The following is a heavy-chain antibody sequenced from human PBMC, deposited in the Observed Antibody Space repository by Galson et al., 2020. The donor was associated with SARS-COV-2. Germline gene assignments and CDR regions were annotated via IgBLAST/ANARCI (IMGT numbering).Heavy chain of an antibody. CDR1: GGSISSYY. Sequence: SETLSLTCTVSGGSISSYYWSWIRQPPGKGLEWIGHIYYSGSTNYNPSLKSRVTISVDTSKNQFSLKLSSVTAADTAVYYCARLQVPNDFGSGYRGVSRGDWFDPWGKGTLVTVSS. CDR2: IYYSGST. CDR3: ARLQVPNDFGSGYRGVSRGDWFDP. D-gene: IGHD3-3*01. J-gene: IGHJ5*02. V-gene: IGHV4-59*01.